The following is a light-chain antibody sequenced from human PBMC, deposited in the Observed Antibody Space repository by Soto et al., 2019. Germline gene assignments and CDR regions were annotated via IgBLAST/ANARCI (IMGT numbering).Light chain of an antibody. CDR3: QQYNSYPWT. CDR1: RGISNS. CDR2: AAS. V-gene: IGKV1-9*01. Sequence: DIQLTQSPSFLSASVGDRVTITCRASRGISNSLAWYQQKPGKAPKLLIYAASTLQSGVPSRFSGSGSGTEFTLTISSLQPDDFATCYCQQYNSYPWTFGQGTKVDI. J-gene: IGKJ1*01.